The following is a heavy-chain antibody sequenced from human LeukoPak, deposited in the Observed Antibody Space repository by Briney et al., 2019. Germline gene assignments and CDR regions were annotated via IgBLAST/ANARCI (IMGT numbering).Heavy chain of an antibody. V-gene: IGHV3-48*04. CDR1: GFTFSSYS. D-gene: IGHD3-3*01. CDR3: ARDFWSGWQTRTDY. J-gene: IGHJ4*02. CDR2: ISSSSSTI. Sequence: GGSLRLSCAASGFTFSSYSMNWVRQAPGKGLEWVSYISSSSSTIYYADSVKGRFTISRDNAKNSLYLQMNSLRAEDTAVYYCARDFWSGWQTRTDYWGQGTLVTVSS.